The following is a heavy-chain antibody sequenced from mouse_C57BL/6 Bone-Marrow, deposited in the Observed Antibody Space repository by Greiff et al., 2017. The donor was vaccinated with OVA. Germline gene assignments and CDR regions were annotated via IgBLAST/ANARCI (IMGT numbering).Heavy chain of an antibody. CDR1: GYTFTSYW. J-gene: IGHJ3*01. V-gene: IGHV1-55*01. CDR2: IYPGSGST. Sequence: VKLQQPGAELVKPGASVKMSCKASGYTFTSYWITWVKQRPGQGLEWIGDIYPGSGSTNYNEKVKSKATLTVETSSSTAYMLLSSLTSEDSAVYYGSRRSYYGNYWFAYWGQGTLVTVSA. CDR3: SRRSYYGNYWFAY. D-gene: IGHD2-1*01.